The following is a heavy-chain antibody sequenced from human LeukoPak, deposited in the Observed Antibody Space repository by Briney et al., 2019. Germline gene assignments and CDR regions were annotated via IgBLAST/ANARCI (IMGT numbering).Heavy chain of an antibody. CDR1: GGTFSSYA. J-gene: IGHJ6*03. V-gene: IGHV1-69*05. Sequence: SVKVSCKASGGTFSSYAISWVGQAPGQGLEWMGGIIPIFGTANYAQKFQGRVTITTDESTSTAYMELSSLRSEDTAVYYCAREGRWPYYYYMDVWGKGTTVTVSS. D-gene: IGHD4-23*01. CDR2: IIPIFGTA. CDR3: AREGRWPYYYYMDV.